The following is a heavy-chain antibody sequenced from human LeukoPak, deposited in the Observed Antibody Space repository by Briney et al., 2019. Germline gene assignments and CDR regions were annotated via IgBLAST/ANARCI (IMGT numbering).Heavy chain of an antibody. CDR2: IVVGSGNT. CDR1: GFTFTSSA. V-gene: IGHV1-58*01. CDR3: ATGFGSGSYYNFDY. D-gene: IGHD3-10*01. J-gene: IGHJ4*02. Sequence: SVKVSCKASGFTFTSSAVQWVRQARGQRLEWIGWIVVGSGNTNYAQKFQERVTITRDMSTSTAYMELSSLRSEDTAVYYCATGFGSGSYYNFDYWGQGTLVTVSS.